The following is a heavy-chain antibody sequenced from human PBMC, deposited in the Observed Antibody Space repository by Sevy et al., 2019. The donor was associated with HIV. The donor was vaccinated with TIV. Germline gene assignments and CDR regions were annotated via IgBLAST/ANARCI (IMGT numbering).Heavy chain of an antibody. CDR1: GYTFTSYY. J-gene: IGHJ1*01. D-gene: IGHD3-10*01. CDR3: ARDLASGDLQH. V-gene: IGHV1-46*01. CDR2: INPSGGSK. Sequence: ASVTVSCKASGYTFTSYYMHWVRQAPGQGLEWMGIINPSGGSKSYAQKFQGRVTMTRNTSTSPVYMELGSLRCEDTAVYYCARDLASGDLQHWGQGTLVTVSS.